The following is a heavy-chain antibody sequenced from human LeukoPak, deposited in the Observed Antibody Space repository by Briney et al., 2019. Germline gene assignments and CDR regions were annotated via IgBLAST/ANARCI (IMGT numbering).Heavy chain of an antibody. D-gene: IGHD4-17*01. V-gene: IGHV4-4*02. CDR3: AKGDGDYDHYFDY. CDR1: GGSISRTNW. CDR2: VYHSGSS. J-gene: IGHJ4*02. Sequence: SGTLSLTCAVSGGSISRTNWWSWVRPPPGKGLEWIGEVYHSGSSNYNPSLKSRVTISVDKSKNQFSLRLSSVTAADTAVYYCAKGDGDYDHYFDYWGQGTLVTVSS.